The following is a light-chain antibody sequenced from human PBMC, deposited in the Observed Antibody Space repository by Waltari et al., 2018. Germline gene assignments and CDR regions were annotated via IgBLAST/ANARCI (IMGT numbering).Light chain of an antibody. Sequence: EKVMTQSPATLSVSPGERATLSCRASQSISTNLAWYQQKPGQAPRLLIYGASTRATGSPARFSCSGSGTEFTLSISSLQSEDFAMYYCQQYNNWPRTFGQGTKVEIK. V-gene: IGKV3-15*01. J-gene: IGKJ1*01. CDR2: GAS. CDR3: QQYNNWPRT. CDR1: QSISTN.